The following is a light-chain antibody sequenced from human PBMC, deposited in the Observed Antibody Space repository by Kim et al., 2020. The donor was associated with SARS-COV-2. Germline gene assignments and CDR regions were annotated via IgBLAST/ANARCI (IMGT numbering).Light chain of an antibody. Sequence: QSALTQPASVSGSPGRSVTISCAGTSSDVGAYNYVSWYQQHPGKAPKLMIYDVTNRPSGVSNRFSGSKSGNTASLSISGLQAEDEADYYCSSYSSSSPHVFGTGTKVTVL. CDR3: SSYSSSSPHV. CDR1: SSDVGAYNY. J-gene: IGLJ1*01. CDR2: DVT. V-gene: IGLV2-14*03.